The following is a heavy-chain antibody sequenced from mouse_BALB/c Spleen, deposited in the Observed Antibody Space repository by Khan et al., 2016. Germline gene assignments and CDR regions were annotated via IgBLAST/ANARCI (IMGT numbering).Heavy chain of an antibody. Sequence: QVQLQQSGAELMKPGASVKISCKTTGYIFTNYWIEWIKERPGHGLEWIGEILPGSGRVHCNEKFRGTATFTAETSSNTAYMQLSSLTSEDSAFYYCARGAYWGPGTLVTVSA. J-gene: IGHJ3*01. CDR2: ILPGSGRV. CDR3: ARGAY. V-gene: IGHV1-9*01. CDR1: GYIFTNYW.